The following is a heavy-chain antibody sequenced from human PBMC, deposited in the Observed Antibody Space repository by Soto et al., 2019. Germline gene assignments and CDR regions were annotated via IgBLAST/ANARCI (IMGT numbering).Heavy chain of an antibody. CDR1: GYTFTSYG. CDR2: ISAYNGNT. CDR3: AREEGLVVVVAATHYGMDV. Sequence: GASVKVSCKASGYTFTSYGISWVRQAPGQGGEWMGWISAYNGNTNYAQKLQGRVTMTTDTSTSTAYMELRSLRSDDTAVYYCAREEGLVVVVAATHYGMDVWGQGTTVTVSS. D-gene: IGHD2-15*01. J-gene: IGHJ6*02. V-gene: IGHV1-18*04.